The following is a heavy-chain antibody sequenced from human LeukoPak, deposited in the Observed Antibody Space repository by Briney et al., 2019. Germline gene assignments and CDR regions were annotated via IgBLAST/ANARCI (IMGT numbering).Heavy chain of an antibody. Sequence: PGGSLRLSCAASGFTFSSYAMSWVRQAPGKGLEWVSAISGSGGSTYHADSVKGRFTISRDNSKNTLYLQMNSLRAEDTAVYYCARTVEMATILDCWGQGTLVTVSS. CDR2: ISGSGGST. J-gene: IGHJ4*02. D-gene: IGHD5-24*01. V-gene: IGHV3-23*01. CDR3: ARTVEMATILDC. CDR1: GFTFSSYA.